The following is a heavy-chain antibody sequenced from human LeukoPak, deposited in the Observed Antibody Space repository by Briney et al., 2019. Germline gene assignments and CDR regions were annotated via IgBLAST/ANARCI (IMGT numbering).Heavy chain of an antibody. CDR2: ISGSGGSA. J-gene: IGHJ4*02. CDR3: AKSGGNSDYFDY. D-gene: IGHD4-23*01. CDR1: GFTFNSYA. Sequence: GGSLRLSCAASGFTFNSYAMSWVRQAPGKGLEWVSAISGSGGSAYYADSVKGRFTISRDNSKNTLYLQMNSLRAEDTAVYYCAKSGGNSDYFDYWGQGTLVTVSS. V-gene: IGHV3-23*01.